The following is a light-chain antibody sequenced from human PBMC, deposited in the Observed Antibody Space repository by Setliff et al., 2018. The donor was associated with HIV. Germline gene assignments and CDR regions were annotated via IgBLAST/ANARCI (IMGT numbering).Light chain of an antibody. J-gene: IGLJ2*01. V-gene: IGLV1-36*01. CDR1: SSNIEKNA. Sequence: QSVLTQPPSVSEAPRQRVTISCSGSSSNIEKNAVNWYQQVPGKAPKLLIYYDDLLPSGVSDRFSGSKSGTSASLAISGLKAEDEADYYCAVWDDRLNDVIFGGGTKVTVL. CDR3: AVWDDRLNDVI. CDR2: YDD.